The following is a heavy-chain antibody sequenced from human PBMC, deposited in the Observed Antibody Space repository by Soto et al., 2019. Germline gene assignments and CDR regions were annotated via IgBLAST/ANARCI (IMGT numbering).Heavy chain of an antibody. CDR1: GGTFSSYP. CDR3: ARGVVPAAIYWFDP. CDR2: IIPIFGTA. Sequence: SVKVSCKSSGGTFSSYPISWVRQPPGQGLEWMGGIIPIFGTANYAQKFQGRVTITADKSTSTAYMELSSLRSEDKAVYYCARGVVPAAIYWFDPWGQGTLVTVCS. V-gene: IGHV1-69*06. D-gene: IGHD2-2*01. J-gene: IGHJ5*02.